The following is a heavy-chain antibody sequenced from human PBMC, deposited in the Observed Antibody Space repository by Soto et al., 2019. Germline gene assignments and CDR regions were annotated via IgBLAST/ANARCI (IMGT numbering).Heavy chain of an antibody. CDR1: GGTFTSTA. Sequence: QVLLVQSSAEVKKPGSSVKVSCKASGGTFTSTAFSWVRQAPGQGLEWMGGIIPVLGTPNHAQKFQARLTATADASTTTVHMELSSLRSDDTAVYYCASSAGLDHLLNYYGLNVWGQGTTVTVSS. CDR2: IIPVLGTP. CDR3: ASSAGLDHLLNYYGLNV. V-gene: IGHV1-69*01. D-gene: IGHD6-13*01. J-gene: IGHJ6*02.